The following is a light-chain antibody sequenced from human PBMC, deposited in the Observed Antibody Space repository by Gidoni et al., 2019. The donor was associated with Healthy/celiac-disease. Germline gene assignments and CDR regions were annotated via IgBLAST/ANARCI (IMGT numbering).Light chain of an antibody. CDR2: AAS. Sequence: DIQMTQSPSSLSASVGDRVTITCRASQSISSYLNWYQQKPGKAPKLLIYAASSLQSGVPSRFSGSGSGTDFTLTISSLQPEDVATYYCQQSYSTPQGFTFGPGTKVDIK. CDR3: QQSYSTPQGFT. CDR1: QSISSY. J-gene: IGKJ3*01. V-gene: IGKV1-39*01.